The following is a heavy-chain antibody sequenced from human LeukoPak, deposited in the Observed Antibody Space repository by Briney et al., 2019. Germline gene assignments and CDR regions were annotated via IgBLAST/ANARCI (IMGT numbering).Heavy chain of an antibody. V-gene: IGHV3-23*01. Sequence: GGSLRLSCAAHGLPFRCYAMSSVRQAPAKGLEWVSAISCSGGSTYYADAVKGGFTISRNNSKNTLYLQMNSLRAEGTAVYYCAKSREPYDFWSGCSARHPPDYWGQGTLVTVSS. CDR3: AKSREPYDFWSGCSARHPPDY. CDR2: ISCSGGST. D-gene: IGHD3-3*01. J-gene: IGHJ4*02. CDR1: GLPFRCYA.